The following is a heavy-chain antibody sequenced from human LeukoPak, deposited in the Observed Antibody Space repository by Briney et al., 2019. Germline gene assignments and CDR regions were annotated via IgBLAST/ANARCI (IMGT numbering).Heavy chain of an antibody. V-gene: IGHV4-39*01. Sequence: PSETLSLTCTVSGDSISSSIDFWGWIRQPPGKGLEWIGSIYYIGTTYYNPSLKSRVTMSADTSENRFSLKLSSVTASDTAMYYCARHSGTTKSVFDVWGQGTMVTVSS. CDR2: IYYIGTT. J-gene: IGHJ3*01. D-gene: IGHD1-1*01. CDR1: GDSISSSIDF. CDR3: ARHSGTTKSVFDV.